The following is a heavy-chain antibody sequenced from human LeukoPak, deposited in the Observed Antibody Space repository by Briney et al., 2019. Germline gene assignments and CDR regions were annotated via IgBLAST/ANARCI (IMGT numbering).Heavy chain of an antibody. D-gene: IGHD1-26*01. CDR3: ARHGRYSGSYPL. V-gene: IGHV4-38-2*02. Sequence: SETLSLTCTVSGYSISNGYYWGWIRQPPGKGLEWVGSISHRGSTYYNPSLRSRVTISVDTSKNQFSLKLSSVTAADTAVYYCARHGRYSGSYPLWGQGTLVTVSS. CDR2: ISHRGST. CDR1: GYSISNGYY. J-gene: IGHJ4*02.